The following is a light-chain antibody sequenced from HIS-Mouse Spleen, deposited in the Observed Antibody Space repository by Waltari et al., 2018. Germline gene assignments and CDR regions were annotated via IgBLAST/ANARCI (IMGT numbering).Light chain of an antibody. V-gene: IGLV3-19*01. J-gene: IGLJ2*01. CDR1: SLRSYY. CDR3: NSRDSSGNHVV. CDR2: GKN. Sequence: SSELTQDPAVSVALGKTVRITCQGDSLRSYYASWYQQKPGQAPVRVIYGKNNRPSGIPDRFSGSSSGNTASLTITGAQAEDEADYYCNSRDSSGNHVVFGGGTKLTVL.